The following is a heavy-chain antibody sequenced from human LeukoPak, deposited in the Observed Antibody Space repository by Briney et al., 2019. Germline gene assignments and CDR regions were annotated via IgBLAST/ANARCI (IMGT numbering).Heavy chain of an antibody. J-gene: IGHJ4*02. D-gene: IGHD4-23*01. V-gene: IGHV3-30-3*01. CDR2: ISYGGSNK. CDR1: GFTFSSYA. Sequence: GGSLRLSCAASGFTFSSYAMHWVRQAPGKGLEWVAVISYGGSNKYYADSVKGRFTISRDNSKNTLYLQMNSLRAEDTAVYYCARDGSYYGGNPACFDYWGQGTLVTVS. CDR3: ARDGSYYGGNPACFDY.